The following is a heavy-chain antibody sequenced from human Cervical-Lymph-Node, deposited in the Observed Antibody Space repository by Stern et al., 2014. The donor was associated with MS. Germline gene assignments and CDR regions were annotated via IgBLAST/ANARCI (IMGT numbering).Heavy chain of an antibody. CDR3: AGGSDN. J-gene: IGHJ4*02. CDR2: IKEDGTDT. CDR1: GFTFSSYW. V-gene: IGHV3-7*01. D-gene: IGHD2-15*01. Sequence: EVQLEESGGGLVQPGGSLRLSCAASGFTFSSYWMNWVRQAPGKGLEWVANIKEDGTDTYYVDSVKGRFTISRDNAKNSLYLQMNDMRAEDRAVYYCAGGSDNWGQGTLVTVSS.